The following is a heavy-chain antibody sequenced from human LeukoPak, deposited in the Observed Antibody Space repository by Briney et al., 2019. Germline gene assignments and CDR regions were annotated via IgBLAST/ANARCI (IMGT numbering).Heavy chain of an antibody. CDR2: ISAYNGNT. Sequence: AAVKVSCKASSYTFTSYGISWVRQAPGQGLEWMGWISAYNGNTNYAQKLQGRVTMTTDTSTSTAYMELRSLRSDDTAVYYCGYSYGYPPNYFDYWGQGTLVTVSS. D-gene: IGHD5-18*01. J-gene: IGHJ4*02. CDR1: SYTFTSYG. CDR3: GYSYGYPPNYFDY. V-gene: IGHV1-18*01.